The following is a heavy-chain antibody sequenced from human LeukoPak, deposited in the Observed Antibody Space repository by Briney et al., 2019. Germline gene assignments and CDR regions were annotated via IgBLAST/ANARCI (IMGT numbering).Heavy chain of an antibody. CDR1: GFTFSHYD. Sequence: GGSLRLSCETSGFTFSHYDLHWVRQAPGKGLEWVATVSFDGNNRYYSESVKGRFTLSRDSSKNTLSLQMNSLRSGDTAVYFCARGQTRGDFGVVTPFGFWGQGALVTVSS. CDR2: VSFDGNNR. J-gene: IGHJ4*02. D-gene: IGHD3-3*01. CDR3: ARGQTRGDFGVVTPFGF. V-gene: IGHV3-33*05.